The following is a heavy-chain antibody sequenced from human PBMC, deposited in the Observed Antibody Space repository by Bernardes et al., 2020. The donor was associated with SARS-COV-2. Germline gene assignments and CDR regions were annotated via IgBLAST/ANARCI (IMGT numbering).Heavy chain of an antibody. CDR2: IKEDGGEI. D-gene: IGHD5-18*01. CDR3: AKGGYRYGS. V-gene: IGHV3-7*01. J-gene: IGHJ5*02. CDR1: GFTFSSYW. Sequence: GGSLRLSCAASGFTFSSYWMSWVRQAPGKGLEWVSNIKEDGGEINYVDSVKGRFSISRDNAKNSLYLQMNSLRAEDTAVYYCAKGGYRYGSWGQGNLVTVTP.